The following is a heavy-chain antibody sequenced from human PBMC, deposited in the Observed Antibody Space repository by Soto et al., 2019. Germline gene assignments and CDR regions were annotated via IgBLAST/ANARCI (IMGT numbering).Heavy chain of an antibody. J-gene: IGHJ4*02. CDR3: AKWNGGFDY. CDR1: GFTFSSYG. D-gene: IGHD3-16*01. V-gene: IGHV3-30*18. Sequence: QVQLVESGGGVVQPGRSLRLSCAASGFTFSSYGMHWVRQAPGKGLEWVAVISYDESYKYYADSVKGRFTISRDNSKNTLYLQMNSLRAEDTAVYYRAKWNGGFDYWGQGTLVTFSS. CDR2: ISYDESYK.